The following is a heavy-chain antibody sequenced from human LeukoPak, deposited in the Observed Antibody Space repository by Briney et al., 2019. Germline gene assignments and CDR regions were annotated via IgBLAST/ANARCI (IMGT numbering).Heavy chain of an antibody. CDR2: IYHSGST. CDR3: ARDSGYDNFDY. J-gene: IGHJ4*02. D-gene: IGHD5-12*01. Sequence: SQTLSLTCAVSGGSISSGGYSWSWIRQPPGKGLEWIGYIYHSGSTYYNPSLKSRVTISVDRSKNQFSLKLSSVTAADTAVYYCARDSGYDNFDYWGQGTLVTVSS. V-gene: IGHV4-30-2*01. CDR1: GGSISSGGYS.